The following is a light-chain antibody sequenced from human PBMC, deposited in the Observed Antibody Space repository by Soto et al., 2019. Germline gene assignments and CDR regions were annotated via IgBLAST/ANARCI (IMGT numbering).Light chain of an antibody. Sequence: QSVLTQPASVSGSPVQSITISCTGTSSDVGGYTYVSWYQQHPGNAPTLMIYDVSNRPAGVSNRFSGSKSSNTASLTLSGLQAEDDAYYYCSTYTSSSTPVFGTWTKLTVL. CDR1: SSDVGGYTY. V-gene: IGLV2-14*01. CDR3: STYTSSSTPV. CDR2: DVS. J-gene: IGLJ1*01.